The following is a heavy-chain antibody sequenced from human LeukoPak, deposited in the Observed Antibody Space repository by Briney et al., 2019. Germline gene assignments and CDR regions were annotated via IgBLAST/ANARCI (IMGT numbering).Heavy chain of an antibody. CDR3: ARAPSEIGGYYPEYFRH. CDR1: GFNFISYW. CDR2: IKSDGST. D-gene: IGHD3-22*01. Sequence: GRSLRLSCAASGFNFISYWMHWLRQAPGKGLVWVSRIKSDGSTNYADSIKGRVTNSRDTNKNTVSLQMNSLRAEDTGVYYCARAPSEIGGYYPEYFRHWGQGTLVTVSS. V-gene: IGHV3-74*01. J-gene: IGHJ1*01.